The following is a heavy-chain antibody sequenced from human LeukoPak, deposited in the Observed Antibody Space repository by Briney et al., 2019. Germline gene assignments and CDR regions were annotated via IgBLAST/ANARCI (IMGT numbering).Heavy chain of an antibody. CDR1: GFTFSSYG. CDR2: ISYHGSNE. J-gene: IGHJ4*02. Sequence: PGRSLRLSCAASGFTFSSYGMHWVRQAPGKGLEWVAVISYHGSNENYADSVKGRFTVSRDNSKNTLYLQMNSLRAEDTAVYYCAKDEGQITYDYWGQGTLVTVSS. V-gene: IGHV3-30*18. CDR3: AKDEGQITYDY.